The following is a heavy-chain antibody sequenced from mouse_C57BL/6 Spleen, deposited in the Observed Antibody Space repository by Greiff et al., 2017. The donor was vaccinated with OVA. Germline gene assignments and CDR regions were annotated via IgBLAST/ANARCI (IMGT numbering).Heavy chain of an antibody. V-gene: IGHV1-52*01. J-gene: IGHJ4*01. Sequence: VQLQQPGAELVRPGSSVKLSCKASGYTFTSYWMHWVKQRPIQGLEWIGNIYPSDGETHYNQKFKDKATLTVDKSSSTAYMQLSSLTSEDSAVYDCARWGCSSPYYAMDYWGQGTSVTVSS. D-gene: IGHD1-1*01. CDR1: GYTFTSYW. CDR3: ARWGCSSPYYAMDY. CDR2: IYPSDGET.